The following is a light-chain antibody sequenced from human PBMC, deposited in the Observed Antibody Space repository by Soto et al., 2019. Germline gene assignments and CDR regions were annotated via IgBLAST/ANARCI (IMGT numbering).Light chain of an antibody. CDR1: XSXVGGYNY. CDR2: DVS. CDR3: SSYTSSSTVV. Sequence: QSALTQPASVSGSPGQSITISCTGTXSXVGGYNYVSWYQQHPGKAPKLMIYDVSNRPSGVSNRFSGSKSGNTASLTISGLQAEDEADYYCSSYTSSSTVVFGGGTKLTVL. J-gene: IGLJ2*01. V-gene: IGLV2-14*01.